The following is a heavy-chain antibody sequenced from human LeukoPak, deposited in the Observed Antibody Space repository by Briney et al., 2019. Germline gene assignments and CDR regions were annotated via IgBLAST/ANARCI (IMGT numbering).Heavy chain of an antibody. Sequence: KPSETLSLTCAVYGGSFSGYYWSWTRQPPGKGLEWIGEINHSGSTNYNPSLKSRVTISVDTSKNQFSLKLSSVTAADTAVYYCAREGGDYGNYWGQGTLVTVSS. CDR2: INHSGST. V-gene: IGHV4-34*01. D-gene: IGHD4-17*01. J-gene: IGHJ4*02. CDR1: GGSFSGYY. CDR3: AREGGDYGNY.